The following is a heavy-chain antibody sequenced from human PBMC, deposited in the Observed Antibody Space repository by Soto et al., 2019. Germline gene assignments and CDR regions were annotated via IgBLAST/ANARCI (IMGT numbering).Heavy chain of an antibody. CDR2: ISNSGRTI. Sequence: GGSLRLSCAVSGFSFSDYFMSWIRQAPGKGLEWISYISNSGRTIYYADSLKGRFTISRDNAKNSLYLQMNSLRVDDTAMYYCARLPYPWGWFDPWGQGT. CDR3: ARLPYPWGWFDP. CDR1: GFSFSDYF. D-gene: IGHD3-16*01. J-gene: IGHJ5*02. V-gene: IGHV3-11*01.